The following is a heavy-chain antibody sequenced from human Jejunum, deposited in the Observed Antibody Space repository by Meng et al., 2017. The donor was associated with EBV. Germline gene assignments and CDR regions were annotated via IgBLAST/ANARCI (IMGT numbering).Heavy chain of an antibody. J-gene: IGHJ5*02. CDR2: INHGGGA. Sequence: QVQLQRGCAVLLKPSATLSLTCAVYGGSFSDYYWTWIRQPPGKGLEWIGEINHGGGAIYNPSLKSRVTISVDTSKNQFSLKLSSVTAADTAVYYCARLGGYASGTYYPIDPWGQGTLVTVSS. V-gene: IGHV4-34*01. D-gene: IGHD3-10*01. CDR1: GGSFSDYY. CDR3: ARLGGYASGTYYPIDP.